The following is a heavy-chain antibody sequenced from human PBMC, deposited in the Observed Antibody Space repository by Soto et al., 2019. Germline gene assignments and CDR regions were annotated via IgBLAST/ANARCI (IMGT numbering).Heavy chain of an antibody. CDR3: AKEGGIATLGRFHGSYYYYPLDL. V-gene: IGHV1-18*04. D-gene: IGHD1-26*01. CDR1: GDTFTSYG. CDR2: ISAYHGNT. J-gene: IGHJ6*02. Sequence: VKVSCKASGDTFTSYGISWVRQAPGQALEWMGWISAYHGNTNYAQKRQGRVTMTTDTATSTAYMERRSLRPEDSAVYYVAKEGGIATLGRFHGSYYYYPLDLWGQGTTVTVSS.